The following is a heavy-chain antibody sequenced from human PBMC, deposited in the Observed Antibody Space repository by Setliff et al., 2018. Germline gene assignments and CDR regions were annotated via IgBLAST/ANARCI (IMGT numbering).Heavy chain of an antibody. Sequence: PSETLSLTCSVSGASITSGGFYWTWIRQPAGKGLEWIGHISPSGSTTYNPSVKSRVTISLDTSKNHFSLKLDSVTAADTALYYCARSPSSGAYWNPRPFYSDYWARGTLVTGS. CDR3: ARSPSSGAYWNPRPFYSDY. D-gene: IGHD1-26*01. CDR1: GASITSGGFY. CDR2: ISPSGST. J-gene: IGHJ4*02. V-gene: IGHV4-61*09.